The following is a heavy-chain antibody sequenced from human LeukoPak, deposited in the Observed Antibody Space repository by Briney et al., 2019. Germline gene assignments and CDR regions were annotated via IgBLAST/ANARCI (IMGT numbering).Heavy chain of an antibody. CDR3: ARYADYGSGSFSSFDY. D-gene: IGHD3-10*01. CDR1: GGSISSYY. J-gene: IGHJ4*02. Sequence: NPSETLSLTCTVSGGSISSYYWSWIRQPPGKGLEWIGYIYYSGSTNYNPSLKSRVTISVDTSKNQFSLKLSSVTAADTAVYYCARYADYGSGSFSSFDYWGQGTLVTVPS. V-gene: IGHV4-59*08. CDR2: IYYSGST.